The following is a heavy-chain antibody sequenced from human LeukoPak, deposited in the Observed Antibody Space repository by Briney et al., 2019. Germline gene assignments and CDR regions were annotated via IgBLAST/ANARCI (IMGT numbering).Heavy chain of an antibody. Sequence: SETLSLTCTVSGGSISSGSYYWSWIRQPAGKGLEWIGRIYTSGSTNYNPSLKSRVTISVDTSKNQFSLKLSSVTAADTAVYYCARVGPYTPRSSDAFDIWGQGTMVTVSS. CDR1: GGSISSGSYY. J-gene: IGHJ3*02. V-gene: IGHV4-61*02. CDR2: IYTSGST. D-gene: IGHD4-11*01. CDR3: ARVGPYTPRSSDAFDI.